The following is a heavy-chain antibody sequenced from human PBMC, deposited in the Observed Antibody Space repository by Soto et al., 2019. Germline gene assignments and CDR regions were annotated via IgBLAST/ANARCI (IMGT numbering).Heavy chain of an antibody. CDR3: AKRFGYGEG. D-gene: IGHD4-17*01. Sequence: QVQLVESGGGVVQPGRSLRLSCAASGFTFSSYGMHWVRQAPGKGLEWVAVISYDGSNKYYADSVKGRFTISRDNSKNTLYLQMNSLRAEDTAVYYCAKRFGYGEGWGQGTLVTVSS. V-gene: IGHV3-30*18. CDR2: ISYDGSNK. CDR1: GFTFSSYG. J-gene: IGHJ4*02.